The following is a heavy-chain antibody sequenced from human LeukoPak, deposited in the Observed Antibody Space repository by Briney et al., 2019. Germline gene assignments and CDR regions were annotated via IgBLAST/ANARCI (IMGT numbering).Heavy chain of an antibody. CDR3: AKPARTDAFDI. D-gene: IGHD1-14*01. J-gene: IGHJ3*02. Sequence: GGSLRLSCAASGFTFNNYAMNWVRQAPGKGLEWVSSISGSGGNTYYADSVKGRFTISRDNSKNTLYLQMNSLRAEDTVVYYCAKPARTDAFDIWGQGTMITVSS. V-gene: IGHV3-23*01. CDR2: ISGSGGNT. CDR1: GFTFNNYA.